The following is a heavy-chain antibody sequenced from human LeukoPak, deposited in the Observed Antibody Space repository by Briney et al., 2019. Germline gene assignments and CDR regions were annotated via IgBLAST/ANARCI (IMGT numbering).Heavy chain of an antibody. CDR2: VWHDGNNK. Sequence: PGRSLRLSCAASGSSFSTYGMHWVRQAPGKGLEWVAVVWHDGNNKYYADSVRGRFTISRDNSKKTLYLQMNSLRAEDTAVYYCAKGLYCTSTSCYMGNYYYYYYMDVWGKGTTVTVSS. V-gene: IGHV3-33*06. J-gene: IGHJ6*03. D-gene: IGHD2-2*01. CDR3: AKGLYCTSTSCYMGNYYYYYYMDV. CDR1: GSSFSTYG.